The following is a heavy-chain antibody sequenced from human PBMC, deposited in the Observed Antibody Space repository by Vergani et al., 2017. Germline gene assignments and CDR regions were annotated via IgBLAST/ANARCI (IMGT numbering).Heavy chain of an antibody. CDR1: GGSISSGGYY. CDR3: ARGPPVTMIVVVPRGFDP. CDR2: IYYSGST. Sequence: QVQLQESGPGLVKPSQTLSLTCTVSGGSISSGGYYWSWIRQHPGKGLEWIVYIYYSGSTYYNPSLKSRVTISVDTSKNQFSLKLSSVTAADTAVYYCARGPPVTMIVVVPRGFDPWGQGTLVTVSS. J-gene: IGHJ5*02. V-gene: IGHV4-31*03. D-gene: IGHD3-22*01.